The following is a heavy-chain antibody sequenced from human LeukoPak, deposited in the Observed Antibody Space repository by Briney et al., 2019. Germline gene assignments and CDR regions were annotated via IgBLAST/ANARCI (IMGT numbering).Heavy chain of an antibody. CDR1: GGSISSSSYY. V-gene: IGHV4-39*01. CDR2: IYYSGST. J-gene: IGHJ5*02. CDR3: ARHEAVVGYTLSWFDP. Sequence: SETLSLTCTVSGGSISSSSYYWRWIRQPPGKGLEWIGSIYYSGSTYYNPSLKSRVTISVDTSKNQFSLKLSSVTAADTAVYYCARHEAVVGYTLSWFDPWGQGTLVTVSS. D-gene: IGHD6-19*01.